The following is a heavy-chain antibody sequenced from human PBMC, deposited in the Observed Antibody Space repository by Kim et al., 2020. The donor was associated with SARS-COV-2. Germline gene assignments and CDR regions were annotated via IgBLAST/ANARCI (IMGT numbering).Heavy chain of an antibody. J-gene: IGHJ4*02. CDR3: ARSSGNAAGGAYY. D-gene: IGHD2-8*02. V-gene: IGHV1-69*01. Sequence: YAQKFKGRVTITADESTSTAYMELSSLRSEDTAVYYCARSSGNAAGGAYYWGQGTLVTVSS.